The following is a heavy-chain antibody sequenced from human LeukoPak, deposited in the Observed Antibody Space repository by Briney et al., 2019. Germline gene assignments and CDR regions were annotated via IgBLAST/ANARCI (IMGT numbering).Heavy chain of an antibody. CDR1: GFTFRSYW. Sequence: GGSLRLSCAASGFTFRSYWMHWVRQAPGKGLLWVSRINSDGSPTSYADPVKGRFTISRDNAKNTLCLQMDSLRAEDTAVYYCVRDAYNILTAPYFDYWGQGTLVTVSS. D-gene: IGHD3-9*01. CDR3: VRDAYNILTAPYFDY. V-gene: IGHV3-74*01. CDR2: INSDGSPT. J-gene: IGHJ4*02.